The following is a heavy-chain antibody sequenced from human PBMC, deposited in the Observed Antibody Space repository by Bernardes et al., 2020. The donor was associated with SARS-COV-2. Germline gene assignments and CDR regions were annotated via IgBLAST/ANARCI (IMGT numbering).Heavy chain of an antibody. CDR3: ARDRGAYCGGDCWFDP. CDR2: IDASSNAI. CDR1: GFTFSRFS. J-gene: IGHJ5*02. V-gene: IGHV3-48*01. D-gene: IGHD2-21*01. Sequence: GGSLRLSCAASGFTFSRFSMNWVRQAPGKALEWVSYIDASSNAIYYADSVKGRFTISRDNAKNSLYLQMNSLSADDTAVYYCARDRGAYCGGDCWFDPWGQGTLVTVSS.